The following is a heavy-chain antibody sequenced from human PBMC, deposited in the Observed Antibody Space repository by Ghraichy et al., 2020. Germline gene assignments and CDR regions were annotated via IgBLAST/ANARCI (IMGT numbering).Heavy chain of an antibody. V-gene: IGHV4-38-2*01. D-gene: IGHD4-17*01. CDR1: GYSISSGYY. J-gene: IGHJ4*02. CDR3: ERWAVTTEVDY. CDR2: IYHSGST. Sequence: SETLSLTCAVPGYSISSGYYWGWIRHPPGKVLEWIGSIYHSGSTYYNPSLKSRFTISVDTSKNQFSLQLSSVTAADTAVYYCERWAVTTEVDYWGQGTLVTVSS.